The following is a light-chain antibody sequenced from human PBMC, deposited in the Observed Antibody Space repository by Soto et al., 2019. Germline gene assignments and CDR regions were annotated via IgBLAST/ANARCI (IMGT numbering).Light chain of an antibody. CDR2: GAS. Sequence: IVMTQSPATLSVSPWERAALSCRASQSVSSNLAWYQQKPGQAPRLLIYGASTRATGIPARFSGSGSGTDFTLTISSLEPEDFAVYYCQQRSNWPPITFGQGTRLEIK. V-gene: IGKV3-15*01. J-gene: IGKJ5*01. CDR3: QQRSNWPPIT. CDR1: QSVSSN.